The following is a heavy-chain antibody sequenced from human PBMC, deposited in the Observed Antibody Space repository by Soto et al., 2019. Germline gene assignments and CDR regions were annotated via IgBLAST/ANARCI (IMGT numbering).Heavy chain of an antibody. Sequence: PGESLKISCQASGDSFTTYWIAWVRQMPGKGLEWMGIIYPGDSDTRYSPSFQGQVTISVDKSITTAYLQSSSLKASDTAMYYCAKIMFGRVSGRYYFSLLDVWGQGTTVTVSS. D-gene: IGHD3-16*01. CDR2: IYPGDSDT. V-gene: IGHV5-51*01. CDR1: GDSFTTYW. CDR3: AKIMFGRVSGRYYFSLLDV. J-gene: IGHJ6*02.